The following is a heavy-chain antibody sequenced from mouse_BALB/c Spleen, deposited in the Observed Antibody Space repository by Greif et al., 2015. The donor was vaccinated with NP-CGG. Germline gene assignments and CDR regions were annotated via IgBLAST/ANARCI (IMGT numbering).Heavy chain of an antibody. D-gene: IGHD1-1*01. CDR3: AYYYGSSLYAMDY. J-gene: IGHJ4*01. V-gene: IGHV14-3*02. CDR2: IDPANGNT. Sequence: EVKLMESGAELVKPGASVKLSCTASGFNIKDTYMHWVKQRPEQGLEWIGRIDPANGNTKYDPKFQGKATITADTSSNTAYLQLSSLTSEDTAVYYCAYYYGSSLYAMDYWGQGTSVTVSS. CDR1: GFNIKDTY.